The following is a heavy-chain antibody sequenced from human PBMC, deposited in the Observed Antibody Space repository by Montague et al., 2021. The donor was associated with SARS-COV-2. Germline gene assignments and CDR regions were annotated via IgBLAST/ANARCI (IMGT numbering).Heavy chain of an antibody. V-gene: IGHV4-59*01. D-gene: IGHD2-8*01. Sequence: SETLSLTCIVSGGSTNYYYWSWIRQSPGKGLEWIGYMYYSGSTNYNPSLKSRVTMSIDRSKNQFSLKLRSVTAADTPVYYCARVARYYTNGVCQTYYYYGLDVWGQGTTVTVSS. J-gene: IGHJ6*02. CDR3: ARVARYYTNGVCQTYYYYGLDV. CDR2: MYYSGST. CDR1: GGSTNYYY.